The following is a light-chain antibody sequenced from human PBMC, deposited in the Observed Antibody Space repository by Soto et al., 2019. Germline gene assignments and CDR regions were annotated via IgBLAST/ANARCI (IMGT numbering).Light chain of an antibody. CDR3: QQYGSSPFT. Sequence: DIVVTQSPGTLSLSPGERATPSCRASQTVSSTNLAWYQQKSGQAPRLLIYGASSRAAAIPDRFRGSGSGTDFTLIISSLAPEDFAIYYCQQYGSSPFTFGPGTAVDIK. CDR2: GAS. J-gene: IGKJ3*01. CDR1: QTVSSTN. V-gene: IGKV3-20*01.